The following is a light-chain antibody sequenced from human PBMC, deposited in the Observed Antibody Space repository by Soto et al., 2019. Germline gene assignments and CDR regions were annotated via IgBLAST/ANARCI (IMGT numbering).Light chain of an antibody. CDR3: QHYGGSPPWP. J-gene: IGKJ1*01. CDR2: GAS. V-gene: IGKV3-20*01. CDR1: QSINRYY. Sequence: EIVLTQSPGTLSLSPGERATLSCRASQSINRYYLAWYQQKPGQPPRLIIYGASSRLTGIQDKLSGSGSGTDFTRSISRLEPEDFAVDSCQHYGGSPPWPFGQGTKVEIK.